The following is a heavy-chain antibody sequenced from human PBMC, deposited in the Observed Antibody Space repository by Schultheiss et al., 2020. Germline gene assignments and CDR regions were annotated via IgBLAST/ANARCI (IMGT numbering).Heavy chain of an antibody. V-gene: IGHV4-34*01. CDR1: GGSFSGYY. J-gene: IGHJ5*02. CDR2: INHSGST. Sequence: SETLSLTCAVYGGSFSGYYWSWIRQPPGKGLEWIGEINHSGSTNYNPSLKSRVTISVDTSKNQFSLKLSSVTAADTAVYYCARARGPGSYYRAYWLDPWGQGTLVTVSS. D-gene: IGHD3-10*01. CDR3: ARARGPGSYYRAYWLDP.